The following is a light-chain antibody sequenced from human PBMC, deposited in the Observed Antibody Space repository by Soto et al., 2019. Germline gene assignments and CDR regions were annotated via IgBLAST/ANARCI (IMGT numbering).Light chain of an antibody. CDR2: AAS. Sequence: DIQMTQSPSSLSASVGDRVTITCRASQSISTYLNWYQQKPGKAPKRLIYAASSLQSGVQSRFSGSGSGTEFTLTIRSLQPEDFATYYCLQHNSYPRTVGQGTKVDIK. CDR3: LQHNSYPRT. J-gene: IGKJ1*01. V-gene: IGKV1-17*01. CDR1: QSISTY.